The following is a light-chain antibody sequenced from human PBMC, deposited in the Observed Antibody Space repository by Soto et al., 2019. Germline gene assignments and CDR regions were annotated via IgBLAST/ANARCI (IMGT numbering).Light chain of an antibody. CDR3: GTWDTSLSAYV. J-gene: IGLJ1*01. CDR1: SSNIGAGYD. Sequence: QSVLTQPPSVSGAPGQRVTISCSGSSSNIGAGYDVNWYRQLPGTAPKLLIYGNSDRPSGVPDRFSGSKSGTSASLAITGLQTGDEAEYYCGTWDTSLSAYVFAAGTKLTVL. V-gene: IGLV1-40*01. CDR2: GNS.